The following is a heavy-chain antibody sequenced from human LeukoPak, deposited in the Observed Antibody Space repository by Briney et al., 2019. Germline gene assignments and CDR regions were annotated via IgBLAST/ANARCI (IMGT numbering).Heavy chain of an antibody. Sequence: GGSLRLSCEASGMIFNNHWMHWIRQAPGKGLEWVSAISGSGGSTYYADSVKGRFTISRDNSKNTLYLQMNSLRAEDTAVYYCAKDRTLVATIFDYWGQGTLVTVSS. V-gene: IGHV3-23*01. D-gene: IGHD5-12*01. CDR3: AKDRTLVATIFDY. J-gene: IGHJ4*02. CDR2: ISGSGGST. CDR1: GMIFNNHW.